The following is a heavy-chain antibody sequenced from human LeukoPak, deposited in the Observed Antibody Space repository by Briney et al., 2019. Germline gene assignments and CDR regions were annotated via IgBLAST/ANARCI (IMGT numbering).Heavy chain of an antibody. D-gene: IGHD1-26*01. CDR3: ARTLSRDSGDSFDI. CDR2: ITSSSSYI. J-gene: IGHJ3*02. V-gene: IGHV3-21*01. CDR1: GFTFSSYS. Sequence: GGSLRLSCAASGFTFSSYSMNWVRQAPGKGLEWVSYITSSSSYIYYAGSVKGRFTISRDNAKNSLYLQMNSLRAEDTAVYYCARTLSRDSGDSFDIWGQGTMVTVSS.